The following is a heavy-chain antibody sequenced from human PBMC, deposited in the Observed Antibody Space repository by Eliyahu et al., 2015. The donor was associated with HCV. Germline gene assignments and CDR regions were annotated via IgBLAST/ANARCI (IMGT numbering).Heavy chain of an antibody. Sequence: QVQLQXSGPGLVKPSXTLSXXXTVSGXSXRSGGYYWSWIRQHPGKGLEWIGYIYYSGSTYYNPSLKSRVTISVDTSKNQFSLKLSSVTAADTAVYYCANGRHKYRPYFDYWGQGTLVTVSS. CDR1: GXSXRSGGYY. D-gene: IGHD2-2*01. CDR2: IYYSGST. V-gene: IGHV4-31*03. CDR3: ANGRHKYRPYFDY. J-gene: IGHJ4*02.